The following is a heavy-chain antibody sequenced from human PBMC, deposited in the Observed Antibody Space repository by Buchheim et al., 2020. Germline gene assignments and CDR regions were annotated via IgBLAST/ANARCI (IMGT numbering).Heavy chain of an antibody. J-gene: IGHJ4*02. CDR1: GFTFSSYE. D-gene: IGHD3-3*01. V-gene: IGHV3-48*03. CDR2: ISSSGSTI. CDR3: ARWGRHYDFWSGYLTFDY. Sequence: EVQLVESGGGLVQPGGSLRLSCAASGFTFSSYEMNWVRQAPGKGLEWGSYISSSGSTIYYAESVKGRFTISRDNAKNSLYLQMNSLRAEDTAVYYCARWGRHYDFWSGYLTFDYWGQGTL.